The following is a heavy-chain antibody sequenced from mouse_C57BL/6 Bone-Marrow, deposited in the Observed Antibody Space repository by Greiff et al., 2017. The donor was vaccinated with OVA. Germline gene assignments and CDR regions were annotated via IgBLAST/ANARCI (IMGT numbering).Heavy chain of an antibody. J-gene: IGHJ1*03. CDR1: GYTFTSYW. V-gene: IGHV1-69*01. D-gene: IGHD1-1*01. CDR3: ARPSTTVVEVWYFDV. CDR2: IDPSDSYT. Sequence: QVQLQQSGAELVMPGASVKLSCKASGYTFTSYWMHWVKQRPGQGLEWIGEIDPSDSYTNYNQKFKGKSTLTVDKSSSTAYMQLSSLTSEDSAVYYCARPSTTVVEVWYFDVWGTGTTVTVSS.